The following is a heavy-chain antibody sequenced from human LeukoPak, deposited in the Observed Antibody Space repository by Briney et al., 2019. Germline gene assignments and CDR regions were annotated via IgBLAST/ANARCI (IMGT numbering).Heavy chain of an antibody. CDR3: SRDGDYRDGYNLPLFDY. CDR1: GYTFSGYY. Sequence: GASVKVSCKASGYTFSGYYMHWVRQAPGQGLEWMGWINPNRGGTNYAQKFQGRVTMTRDTSISTAYMELSRLRSDDTAVYYCSRDGDYRDGYNLPLFDYWGQGTLVTVSS. CDR2: INPNRGGT. D-gene: IGHD5-24*01. V-gene: IGHV1-2*02. J-gene: IGHJ4*02.